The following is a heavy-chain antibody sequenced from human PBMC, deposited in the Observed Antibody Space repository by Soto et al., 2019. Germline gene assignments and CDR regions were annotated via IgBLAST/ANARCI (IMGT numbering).Heavy chain of an antibody. Sequence: GGSLRLSCTASGFSFSSYTMNWVRQAPGKGLQWVASITNRGTHTYSADLVKGRFTISRENDKNSLYLQMNNLRAEDTATYYCARAHEVAWFDSWGLGTLVTVSS. J-gene: IGHJ5*01. CDR1: GFSFSSYT. CDR3: ARAHEVAWFDS. D-gene: IGHD2-15*01. V-gene: IGHV3-21*06. CDR2: ITNRGTHT.